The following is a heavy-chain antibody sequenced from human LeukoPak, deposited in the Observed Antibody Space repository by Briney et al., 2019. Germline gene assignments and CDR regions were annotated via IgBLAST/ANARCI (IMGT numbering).Heavy chain of an antibody. CDR1: GGSFSGYY. V-gene: IGHV4-34*01. CDR2: INHSGST. Sequence: SETLSLTCAVYGGSFSGYYWSWIRQPPGKGLEWIGEINHSGSTNYNPSLKSRVTISVDTSKNQFSLKLSSVTAADTAVYYCARGITMIVVVTFPQDAFDIWGQGTMVTVSS. J-gene: IGHJ3*02. D-gene: IGHD3-22*01. CDR3: ARGITMIVVVTFPQDAFDI.